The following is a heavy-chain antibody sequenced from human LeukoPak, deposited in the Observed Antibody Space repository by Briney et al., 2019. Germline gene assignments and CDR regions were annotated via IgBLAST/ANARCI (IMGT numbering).Heavy chain of an antibody. CDR2: ISGSGGTT. CDR1: GFTFSSYA. D-gene: IGHD1-1*01. J-gene: IGHJ4*02. CDR3: VPKGNEGY. V-gene: IGHV3-23*01. Sequence: GGSLRLSCAASGFTFSSYAMTWVRQAPGKGLEWVSAISGSGGTTYYADSVKGRFTISRDNSKNTLYLQMSSLRVEDTAVYYCVPKGNEGYWGQGTLVTVSS.